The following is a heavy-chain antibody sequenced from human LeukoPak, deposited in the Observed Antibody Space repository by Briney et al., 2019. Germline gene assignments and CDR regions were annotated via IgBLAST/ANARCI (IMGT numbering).Heavy chain of an antibody. Sequence: GGSLRLSCAASGFTLSSHAMHWVRQAPSKGLDWEAVISYDGGDSVYAESVKGRFTISRDNSNNTLYLQMNSLRTEDTAVYYCAKDGATMGYYFDYWGQGTLVTVSS. D-gene: IGHD5-12*01. V-gene: IGHV3-30*18. CDR2: ISYDGGDS. CDR3: AKDGATMGYYFDY. CDR1: GFTLSSHA. J-gene: IGHJ4*02.